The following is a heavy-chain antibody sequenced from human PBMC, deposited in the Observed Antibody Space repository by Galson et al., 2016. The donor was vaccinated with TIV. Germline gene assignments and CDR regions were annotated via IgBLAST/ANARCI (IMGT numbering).Heavy chain of an antibody. Sequence: QAPGQRLEWMAWINAGNGNTKFSQKMQGRVTLTTDTSASTAYMELTSLRSDDTAVYYCARPPYCGGDCYKYVYWGQGTPITVSS. V-gene: IGHV1-3*01. CDR3: ARPPYCGGDCYKYVY. D-gene: IGHD2-21*01. CDR2: INAGNGNT. J-gene: IGHJ4*02.